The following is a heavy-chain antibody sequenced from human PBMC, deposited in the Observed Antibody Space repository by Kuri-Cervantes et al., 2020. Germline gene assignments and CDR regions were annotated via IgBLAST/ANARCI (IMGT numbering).Heavy chain of an antibody. J-gene: IGHJ6*02. D-gene: IGHD6-13*01. CDR3: ARGRRIAAAGTRYYGMDV. CDR2: INTDGSGT. CDR1: GFTFSSYW. Sequence: GESLKISCAASGFTFSSYWMHWVRQAPGKGLVWVSRINTDGSGTSYGDSVKGRFTISRDNAKNSLYLQMNSLRAEDTAVYYCARGRRIAAAGTRYYGMDVWGQGTTVTVSS. V-gene: IGHV3-74*01.